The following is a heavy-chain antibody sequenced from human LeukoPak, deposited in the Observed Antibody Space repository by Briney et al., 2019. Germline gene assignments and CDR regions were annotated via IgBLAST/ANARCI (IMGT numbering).Heavy chain of an antibody. CDR1: GGSINSGGYY. V-gene: IGHV4-30-2*01. Sequence: PSETLSLTCTVSGGSINSGGYYWSWIRQPPGKGLEWIGYIYHSGSTYYNPSLKSRVTISVDRSKNQLSLKLSSVTAADTVLYYCARHRRSGRDAFDIWGQGTMVTVSS. CDR2: IYHSGST. D-gene: IGHD6-19*01. J-gene: IGHJ3*02. CDR3: ARHRRSGRDAFDI.